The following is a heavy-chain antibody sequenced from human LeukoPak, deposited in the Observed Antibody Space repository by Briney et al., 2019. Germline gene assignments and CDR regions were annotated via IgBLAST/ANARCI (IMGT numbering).Heavy chain of an antibody. J-gene: IGHJ4*02. Sequence: GSLGLSCSASWVNGSRNYMGWVRQAPGKGLEWVSVIYSGGSTYYADSVKGRFTISRDNSKNTLYLQMNSLRAEDTAVYYCARSILGYWGQGTLVTVSS. CDR2: IYSGGST. V-gene: IGHV3-53*01. D-gene: IGHD1-26*01. CDR3: ARSILGY. CDR1: WVNGSRNY.